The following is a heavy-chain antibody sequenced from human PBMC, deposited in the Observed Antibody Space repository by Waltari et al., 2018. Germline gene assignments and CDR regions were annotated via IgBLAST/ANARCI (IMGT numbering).Heavy chain of an antibody. D-gene: IGHD3-16*02. V-gene: IGHV4-31*03. CDR2: IYYIGST. J-gene: IGHJ4*02. Sequence: QVQLQESGPGLVKPSQTLSLTCTVSGCPISSCAYYWSWIRHHPGKGLEWIGYIYYIGSTYYNPSLESRITISLDTSKNQFSLKLSSVTAADTAVYYCARGVLGDLSPYFDYWGQGILVTVSS. CDR3: ARGVLGDLSPYFDY. CDR1: GCPISSCAYY.